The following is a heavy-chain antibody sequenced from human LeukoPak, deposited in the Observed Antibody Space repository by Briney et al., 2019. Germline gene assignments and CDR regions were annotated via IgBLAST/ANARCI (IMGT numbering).Heavy chain of an antibody. D-gene: IGHD6-19*01. Sequence: NSSETLPLTRTVSGGSISSSSYYWGWIRQPPGKGLEWIGSIYYSGSTYYNPSLKSRVTISVDTSKNQFSLKLSSVTAADTAVYYCASIPSIYSSGFYYYYGMDVWGQGTTVTVSS. V-gene: IGHV4-39*07. CDR2: IYYSGST. J-gene: IGHJ6*02. CDR3: ASIPSIYSSGFYYYYGMDV. CDR1: GGSISSSSYY.